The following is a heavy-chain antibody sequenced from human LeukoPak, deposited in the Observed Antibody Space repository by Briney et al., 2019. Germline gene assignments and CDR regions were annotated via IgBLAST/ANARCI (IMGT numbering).Heavy chain of an antibody. D-gene: IGHD2-2*01. CDR2: MNPNSGNT. V-gene: IGHV1-8*01. CDR3: ASAYCSSTSCYYYYYGMDV. Sequence: ASVKVSCKASGYTFTSYDINWVRQATGQGLEWMGWMNPNSGNTGYAQKFQGRVTMTRNTSISTAYMELSSLRSEDTAVYYCASAYCSSTSCYYYYYGMDVWGQATTVTVSS. J-gene: IGHJ6*02. CDR1: GYTFTSYD.